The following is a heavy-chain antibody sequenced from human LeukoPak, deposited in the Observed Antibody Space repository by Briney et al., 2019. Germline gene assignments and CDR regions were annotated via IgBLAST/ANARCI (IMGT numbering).Heavy chain of an antibody. CDR3: TRGRRATHDY. CDR1: GFTFGDYS. Sequence: PGGSPRLSCTASGFTFGDYSMNWVRQAPGKGLEWVGFIRSKAYGGTTEYAASVKGRFTISRDDSKSIAYLQMNSLKTEDTAVYYCTRGRRATHDYWGQGTLVTVSS. CDR2: IRSKAYGGTT. V-gene: IGHV3-49*04. D-gene: IGHD1-26*01. J-gene: IGHJ4*02.